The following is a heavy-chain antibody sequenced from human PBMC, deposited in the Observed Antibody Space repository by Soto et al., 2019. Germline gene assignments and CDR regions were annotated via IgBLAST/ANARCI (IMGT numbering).Heavy chain of an antibody. CDR2: ISGSGGST. V-gene: IGHV3-23*01. J-gene: IGHJ4*02. CDR1: GFTFSSYA. CDR3: AKSEVRITGTDY. D-gene: IGHD1-20*01. Sequence: GWSLRLSCAASGFTFSSYAMSWVRQAPGKGLEWVSAISGSGGSTYYADSVKGRFTISRDNSKNTLYLQMNSLRAEDTAVYYCAKSEVRITGTDYRRQGSPVTVSX.